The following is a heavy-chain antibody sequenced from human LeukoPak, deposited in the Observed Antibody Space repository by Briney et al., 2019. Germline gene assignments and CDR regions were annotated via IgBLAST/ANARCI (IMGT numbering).Heavy chain of an antibody. Sequence: GGSLRLSCAASGFTFSSYAMSWVRQAPGKGLEWVSAISGSGGSTYYADSVKGRFTISRDNSKSTLYLQMNSLRAEDTAVYYCAKHPLDFWSGYYVPDFDYWGQGTLVTVSS. J-gene: IGHJ4*02. CDR2: ISGSGGST. V-gene: IGHV3-23*01. D-gene: IGHD3-3*01. CDR1: GFTFSSYA. CDR3: AKHPLDFWSGYYVPDFDY.